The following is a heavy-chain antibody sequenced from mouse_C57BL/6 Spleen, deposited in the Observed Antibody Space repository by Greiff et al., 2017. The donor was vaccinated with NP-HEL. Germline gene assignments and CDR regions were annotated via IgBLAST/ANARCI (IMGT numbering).Heavy chain of an antibody. V-gene: IGHV1-31*01. CDR1: GYSFTGYY. Sequence: EVKLVESGPELVKPGASVKISCKASGYSFTGYYMHWVKQSHGNILDWIGYIYPYNGVSSYNQKFKGKATLTVDKSSSTAYMELRSLTSEDSAVYYCARVGYDYDRYFDVWGTGTTVTVSS. J-gene: IGHJ1*03. D-gene: IGHD2-4*01. CDR2: IYPYNGVS. CDR3: ARVGYDYDRYFDV.